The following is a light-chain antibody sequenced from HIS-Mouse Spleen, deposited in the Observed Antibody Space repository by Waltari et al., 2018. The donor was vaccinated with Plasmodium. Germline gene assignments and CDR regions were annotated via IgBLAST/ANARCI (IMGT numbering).Light chain of an antibody. V-gene: IGKV4-1*01. CDR2: WAS. J-gene: IGKJ4*01. CDR1: QSVVYSSNNKNY. CDR3: QQYYSTPLT. Sequence: DIVMTQSPASLAVSLGETVTNHVKSSQSVVYSSNNKNYLALYQQKPGQPPKLLFYWASTRESGVPDRFSGSGSGTDFTLTISSLQAEDVAVYYCQQYYSTPLTFGGGTKVEIK.